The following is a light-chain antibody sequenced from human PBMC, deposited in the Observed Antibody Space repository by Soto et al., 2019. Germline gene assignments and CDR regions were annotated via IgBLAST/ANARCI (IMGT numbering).Light chain of an antibody. V-gene: IGKV2-28*01. CDR2: WGS. Sequence: DIVMTQSPLSLPVTPGEPASISCRSSQSLLHSNGYTYLDWYLQKPGQSPQLLIYWGSNRASGVPDRFSGSGSGTDFTLKISRVEAEHVGVYYCMQALQTPLTFGPGTKVDIK. CDR3: MQALQTPLT. CDR1: QSLLHSNGYTY. J-gene: IGKJ3*01.